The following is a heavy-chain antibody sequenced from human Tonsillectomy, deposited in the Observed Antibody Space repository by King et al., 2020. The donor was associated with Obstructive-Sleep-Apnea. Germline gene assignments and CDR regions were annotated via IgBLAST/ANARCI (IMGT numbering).Heavy chain of an antibody. V-gene: IGHV4-59*01. Sequence: QLQESGPGLVKPSETLSLTCTGSGGSISSYYWSWILQPPGKGLEWIGYIYYSGSTNYNPSLKGRVTISVDTSKNPFSLKLSSVTAADTAVYYCARGGGYGDYDYWGQGTLVTVSS. D-gene: IGHD4-17*01. CDR1: GGSISSYY. CDR2: IYYSGST. J-gene: IGHJ4*02. CDR3: ARGGGYGDYDY.